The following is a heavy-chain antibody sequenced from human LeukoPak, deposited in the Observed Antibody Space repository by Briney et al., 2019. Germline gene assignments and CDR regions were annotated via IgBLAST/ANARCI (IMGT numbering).Heavy chain of an antibody. CDR2: ISYDGTNK. CDR1: GFTLSNAW. D-gene: IGHD5-12*01. V-gene: IGHV3-30-3*01. J-gene: IGHJ4*02. Sequence: PGGSLRLSCVASGFTLSNAWMSWVRQAPGKGLEWVAVISYDGTNKYYADSVKGRFTISRDNSKNTLCLVINTLRPEDTAVYYCARDYEWLRSLDYWGQGTLVTVSS. CDR3: ARDYEWLRSLDY.